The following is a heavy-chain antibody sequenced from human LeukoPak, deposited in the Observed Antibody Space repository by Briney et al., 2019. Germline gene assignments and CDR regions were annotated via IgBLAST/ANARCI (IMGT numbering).Heavy chain of an antibody. CDR1: GGSISSSSYY. J-gene: IGHJ4*02. Sequence: SETLSLTCTVSGGSISSSSYYWGWIRQPPGKGLEWIGSIYYSGSTYYNPSLKSRVTISVDTSKNQFSLKLSSVTAADTAVYYCARGRMVRGVNFDYWGQGTLVTVSS. CDR3: ARGRMVRGVNFDY. CDR2: IYYSGST. V-gene: IGHV4-39*01. D-gene: IGHD3-10*01.